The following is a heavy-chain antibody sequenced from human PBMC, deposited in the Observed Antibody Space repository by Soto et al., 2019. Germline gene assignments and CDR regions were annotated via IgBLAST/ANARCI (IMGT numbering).Heavy chain of an antibody. CDR3: AKDGKAVRGATRGLWRYYMDV. J-gene: IGHJ6*03. Sequence: EVQLLESGGGLVQPGGSLRLSCAASGFTFSSYAMSWVRQAPGKGLEWVSAISGSGGSTYDADSVKGRFTISRDNCRNTLHRQRNGRRAEDTAVYYCAKDGKAVRGATRGLWRYYMDVWGKGTTVTDSS. V-gene: IGHV3-23*01. CDR1: GFTFSSYA. CDR2: ISGSGGST. D-gene: IGHD3-10*01.